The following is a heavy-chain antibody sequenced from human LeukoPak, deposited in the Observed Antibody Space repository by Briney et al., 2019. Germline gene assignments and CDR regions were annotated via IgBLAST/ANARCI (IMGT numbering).Heavy chain of an antibody. CDR3: AKVRYGVDRGGFDD. J-gene: IGHJ4*02. CDR1: GFIFDDYA. CDR2: ISWNSSSI. D-gene: IGHD4-17*01. V-gene: IGHV3-9*01. Sequence: QPGGSLRLSCAASGFIFDDYAMHWVRQAPGKGLEWVSRISWNSSSIDYADSVKGRFTISRDNAKNSLYLQMNSLRAEDTAWYYCAKVRYGVDRGGFDDWGQGTLVTVSS.